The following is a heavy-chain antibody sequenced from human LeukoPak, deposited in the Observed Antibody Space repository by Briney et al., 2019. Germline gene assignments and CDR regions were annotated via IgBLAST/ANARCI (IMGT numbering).Heavy chain of an antibody. CDR2: ISGSGGST. CDR1: GFTFSSYA. J-gene: IGHJ4*02. Sequence: TGGSLRLSCAASGFTFSSYAMSWVRQAPGKGLEWVSAISGSGGSTYYADSVKGRFTISRDNSKNTLYLQMNSLRAEDTAVYYCAKAKKGTGGFYYFVYWGQGTLVTVSS. CDR3: AKAKKGTGGFYYFVY. V-gene: IGHV3-23*01. D-gene: IGHD7-27*01.